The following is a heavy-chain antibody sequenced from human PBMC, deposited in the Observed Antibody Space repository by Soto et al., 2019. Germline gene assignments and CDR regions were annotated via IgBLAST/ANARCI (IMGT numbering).Heavy chain of an antibody. D-gene: IGHD6-13*01. CDR3: ARGSAAASPFAY. CDR1: GYTFTSYG. CDR2: ISAYNGNT. V-gene: IGHV1-18*01. Sequence: QVQLVQSGAEVKKPGASVKVSCKASGYTFTSYGISWVRQAPGQGLEWMGWISAYNGNTNYAQKVQGRVTMNTDTSSSTAYMERSSLRSDDTAVYYCARGSAAASPFAYLGQGTLVTVSS. J-gene: IGHJ4*02.